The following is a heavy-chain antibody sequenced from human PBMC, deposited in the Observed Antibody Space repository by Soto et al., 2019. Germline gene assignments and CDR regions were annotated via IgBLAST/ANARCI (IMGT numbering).Heavy chain of an antibody. D-gene: IGHD6-6*01. J-gene: IGHJ6*02. Sequence: QVQLVQSGAEVKKPGASVKVSCKASGYTFTGYYMHWVRQAPGQGLEWMGWINPNSGGTNYAQKFQGRVTMTRDTSISTAYRELSRLRSDDTAVYYCAREESSSSAIHGMDVWGQGTTVTVSS. CDR3: AREESSSSAIHGMDV. V-gene: IGHV1-2*02. CDR1: GYTFTGYY. CDR2: INPNSGGT.